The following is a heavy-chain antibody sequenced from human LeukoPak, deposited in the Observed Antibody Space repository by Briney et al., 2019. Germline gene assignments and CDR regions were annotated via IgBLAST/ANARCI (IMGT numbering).Heavy chain of an antibody. CDR2: IIPIFGTA. V-gene: IGHV1-69*05. J-gene: IGHJ6*03. CDR3: AGLRLGYYYMDV. Sequence: ASVKVSCKASGGTFSSYAISWVRQAPGQGLEWMGRIIPIFGTANYAQKFQGRVTITTDESTSTAYMELSSLRSEDTAVYYCAGLRLGYYYMDVWGKGTTVTDSS. CDR1: GGTFSSYA. D-gene: IGHD3-16*01.